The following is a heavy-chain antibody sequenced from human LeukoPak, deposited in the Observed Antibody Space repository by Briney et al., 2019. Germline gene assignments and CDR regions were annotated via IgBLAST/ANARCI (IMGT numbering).Heavy chain of an antibody. CDR3: ASSYGPYYFDY. CDR2: INHSGST. D-gene: IGHD5-18*01. CDR1: GGSFSGYY. J-gene: IGHJ4*02. Sequence: SETLSLTCAVYGGSFSGYYWSWIRQPPGKGLEWIGEINHSGSTNYNPSLKSRVPISVDTSKNQFSLKMSSVTAADTAVYYCASSYGPYYFDYWGQGTLVTVSS. V-gene: IGHV4-34*01.